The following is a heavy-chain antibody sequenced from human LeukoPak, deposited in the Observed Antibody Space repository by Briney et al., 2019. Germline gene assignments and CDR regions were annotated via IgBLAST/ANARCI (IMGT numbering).Heavy chain of an antibody. J-gene: IGHJ5*02. CDR2: IYYSGST. CDR1: GGSISSYY. Sequence: SETLSLTCTVSGGSISSYYWSWIRQPPGKGLEWIGYIYYSGSTNYNPSLKSRVTISVDTSKNQFSLKLSSVTAADTAVYYCARGTMVRGPFDPWGQGTLVTVSS. V-gene: IGHV4-59*01. D-gene: IGHD3-10*01. CDR3: ARGTMVRGPFDP.